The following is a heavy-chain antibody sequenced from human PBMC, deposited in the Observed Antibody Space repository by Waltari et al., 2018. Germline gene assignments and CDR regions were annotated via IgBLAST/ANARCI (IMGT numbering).Heavy chain of an antibody. CDR1: GYTFTSYA. CDR2: INAGNGNT. Sequence: QVQLVQSGAEVKKPGASVKVSCKASGYTFTSYAMHWVRQAPGQRLEWMGWINAGNGNTKYSQKFQGRVTITRDTSASTAYMELSSLRSEDTAVYYCARAGGYCSGGSCHPEDYYYGMDVWGQGTTVTVSS. J-gene: IGHJ6*02. D-gene: IGHD2-15*01. V-gene: IGHV1-3*01. CDR3: ARAGGYCSGGSCHPEDYYYGMDV.